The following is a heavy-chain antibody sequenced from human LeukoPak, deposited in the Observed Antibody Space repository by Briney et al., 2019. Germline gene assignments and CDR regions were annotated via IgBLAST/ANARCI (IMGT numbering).Heavy chain of an antibody. D-gene: IGHD5-12*01. V-gene: IGHV3-23*01. CDR1: GFTFSSYA. CDR2: ISGSGGST. Sequence: GGSLRLSCAASGFTFSSYAMSWVRQAPGKGLEWVSAISGSGGSTYYADSVKGRFTISRDNSKNTLYLQMNSLRAEDTAVYYCAKVASPPYDPNYYYYYGMDVWGQGTTVTVSS. CDR3: AKVASPPYDPNYYYYYGMDV. J-gene: IGHJ6*02.